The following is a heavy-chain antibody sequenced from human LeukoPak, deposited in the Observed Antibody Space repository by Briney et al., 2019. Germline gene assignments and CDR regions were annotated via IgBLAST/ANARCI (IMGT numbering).Heavy chain of an antibody. CDR1: GFTFSNAW. CDR3: TIGPMVRGVIDYYGMDV. D-gene: IGHD3-10*01. CDR2: IKSKTDGGTT. J-gene: IGHJ6*04. V-gene: IGHV3-15*01. Sequence: GGSLRLSCAASGFTFSNAWMSWVRQAPGKGLEWVCRIKSKTDGGTTDYAAPVKGRFTISRDDSKNTLYLQMNSLKTEDTAVYYCTIGPMVRGVIDYYGMDVWGKGTTVTVSS.